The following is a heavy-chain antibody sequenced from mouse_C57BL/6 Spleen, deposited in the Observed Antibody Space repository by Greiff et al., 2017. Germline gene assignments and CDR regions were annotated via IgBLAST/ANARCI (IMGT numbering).Heavy chain of an antibody. CDR1: GYTFTDYE. CDR3: TREAVVAPPMDY. J-gene: IGHJ4*01. V-gene: IGHV1-15*01. Sequence: QVQLKESGAELVRPGASVTLSCKASGYTFTDYEMHWVKQTPVHGLEWIGAIDPETGGTAYNQKFKGKAILTADKSSSTAYMERRSLTSEDSAVYYCTREAVVAPPMDYWGQGTSVTVSS. D-gene: IGHD1-1*01. CDR2: IDPETGGT.